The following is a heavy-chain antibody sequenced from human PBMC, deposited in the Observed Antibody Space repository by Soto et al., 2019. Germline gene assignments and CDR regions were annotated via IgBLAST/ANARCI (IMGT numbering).Heavy chain of an antibody. D-gene: IGHD1-7*01. CDR3: ARGWELGP. Sequence: QVQLVQSGADVKQPGASVKVSCKASGYTFNTYGISWVRQAPGQGLEWMGWISTSSGETNYTQNLQDRVILTTDTSTSTAYMELRGLTSDHTAVYYCARGWELGPWGQGTVVTVSS. V-gene: IGHV1-18*01. CDR2: ISTSSGET. CDR1: GYTFNTYG. J-gene: IGHJ4*02.